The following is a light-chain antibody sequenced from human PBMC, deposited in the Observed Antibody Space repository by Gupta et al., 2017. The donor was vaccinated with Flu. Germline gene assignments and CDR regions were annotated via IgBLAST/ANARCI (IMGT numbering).Light chain of an antibody. CDR1: ESISNSY. CDR3: QQYGNSPLYT. J-gene: IGKJ2*01. Sequence: EIVLTQSPGTLSLSPGERATLSCRASESISNSYLAWYQQKPGQAPRLLIYRASRRATGIPDRFSGSGFGADFTLTINRLEPEDFAVYFCQQYGNSPLYTFGQGTKLEIK. V-gene: IGKV3-20*01. CDR2: RAS.